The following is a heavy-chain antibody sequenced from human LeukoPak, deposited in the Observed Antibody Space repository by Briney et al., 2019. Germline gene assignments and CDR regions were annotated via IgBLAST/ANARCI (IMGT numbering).Heavy chain of an antibody. V-gene: IGHV1-2*02. CDR2: INPNGGGT. J-gene: IGHJ4*02. D-gene: IGHD5-24*01. Sequence: ASVKVSCKASGYTFTGYYMHWVRQAPGQGLEWMGWINPNGGGTNYAQKFQGRVTMTRDTSISTAYMELSRLRSDDTAVYYCARDTRRDGYNLFDYWGQGTLVTVSS. CDR3: ARDTRRDGYNLFDY. CDR1: GYTFTGYY.